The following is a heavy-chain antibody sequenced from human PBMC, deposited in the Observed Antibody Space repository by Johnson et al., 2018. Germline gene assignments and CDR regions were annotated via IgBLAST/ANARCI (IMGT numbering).Heavy chain of an antibody. Sequence: QVQLLESGGGVVQPGRSLRLSCAACGFTFSSYAMPWVRRAPGKGLEWVAVISYDGSTKYYDDSVRGRSTIARDNSKNTLYPHMDSLGPEDRAVFYCARDQYDSGAYYYHDIWDQGTMVTVSS. J-gene: IGHJ3*02. CDR1: GFTFSSYA. CDR2: ISYDGSTK. CDR3: ARDQYDSGAYYYHDI. D-gene: IGHD3-22*01. V-gene: IGHV3-30*14.